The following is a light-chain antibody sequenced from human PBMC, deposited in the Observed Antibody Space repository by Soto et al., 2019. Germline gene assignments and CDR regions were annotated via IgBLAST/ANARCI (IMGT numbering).Light chain of an antibody. CDR2: DDN. Sequence: QSVLTQPPSVSAAPGQKVTISCSGSSSNIGGNSVSWYQQLPGTAPKLLIYDDNKRPSGIPDRFSGSKSGTSVTLGITGFQTGDEADYYCGSWDSRLSAYVFGTGTKVTVL. J-gene: IGLJ1*01. V-gene: IGLV1-51*01. CDR3: GSWDSRLSAYV. CDR1: SSNIGGNS.